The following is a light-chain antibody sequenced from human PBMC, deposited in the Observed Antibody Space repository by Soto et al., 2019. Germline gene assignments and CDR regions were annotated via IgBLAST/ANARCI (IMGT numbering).Light chain of an antibody. Sequence: QSVLTQPPSASGSPGQSVTISCTGTSSDVGGYNYVSWYQQHPGKAPKLMIYEVSKRPSGVPNRFSGSKSGNTASLTVSGLQTEDEADYYCSSYAGRNMAVFGTGTKVTVL. CDR3: SSYAGRNMAV. J-gene: IGLJ1*01. V-gene: IGLV2-8*01. CDR2: EVS. CDR1: SSDVGGYNY.